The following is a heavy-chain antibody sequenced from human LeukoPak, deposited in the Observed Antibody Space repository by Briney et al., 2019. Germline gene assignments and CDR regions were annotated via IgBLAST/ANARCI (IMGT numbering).Heavy chain of an antibody. CDR2: TYYRSKWYN. CDR1: GDSVSSNSAA. D-gene: IGHD2-15*01. J-gene: IGHJ6*03. V-gene: IGHV6-1*01. Sequence: SQTLSLTCAISGDSVSSNSAAWNWIRQSPSRGLEWLGRTYYRSKWYNDYAVAVKSRITSKPDTSKNQFSLQLNSVTPEDTAVYYCARALPLGYSYYYYYMDVWGKGTTVTVSS. CDR3: ARALPLGYSYYYYYMDV.